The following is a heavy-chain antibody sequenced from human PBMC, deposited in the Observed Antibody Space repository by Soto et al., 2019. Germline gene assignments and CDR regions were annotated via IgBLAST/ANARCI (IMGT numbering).Heavy chain of an antibody. V-gene: IGHV4-61*01. J-gene: IGHJ3*02. CDR2: IYYSGST. D-gene: IGHD2-15*01. Sequence: QVQLQESGPGLVKPSETLALTCTVSGCSVSSGSYYWSWIRQPPGKGLEWIGYIYYSGSTNYNPSLKSRVTISVDTSKNQFSLKLSSVTAADTAVYYCARGSGPNDAFDIWGQGTMVTVSS. CDR1: GCSVSSGSYY. CDR3: ARGSGPNDAFDI.